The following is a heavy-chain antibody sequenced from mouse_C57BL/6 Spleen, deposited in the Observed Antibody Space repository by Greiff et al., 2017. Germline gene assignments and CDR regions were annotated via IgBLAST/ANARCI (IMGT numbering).Heavy chain of an antibody. D-gene: IGHD1-1*01. CDR1: GYTFTSYW. CDR2: IDPSDSYT. CDR3: ARSDYGSSYEWYFDV. Sequence: QVQLQQPGAELVKPGASVKLSCKASGYTFTSYWMQWVKQRPGQGLEWIGEIDPSDSYTNYNQKFKGKATLTVDTSSSTAYMQLSSLTSEDSAVYYCARSDYGSSYEWYFDVWGTGTTVTVSS. V-gene: IGHV1-50*01. J-gene: IGHJ1*03.